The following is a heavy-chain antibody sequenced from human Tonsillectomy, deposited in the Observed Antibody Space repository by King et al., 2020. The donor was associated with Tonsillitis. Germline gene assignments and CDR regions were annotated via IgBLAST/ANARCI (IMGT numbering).Heavy chain of an antibody. J-gene: IGHJ4*02. Sequence: VQLQESGPGLVKPSQTLSLTCTVSGGSISSGSYYWSWIRQPAGKGLEWIGRLFTSGSTNYNPSLKNPSLKSRVTMSVDTLKNQFSLNLSSVTAADTAVYYCARSEPAMLGVPDDYWGQGTLVTVSS. CDR1: GGSISSGSYY. D-gene: IGHD3-10*02. CDR2: LFTSGST. V-gene: IGHV4-61*02. CDR3: ARSEPAMLGVPDDY.